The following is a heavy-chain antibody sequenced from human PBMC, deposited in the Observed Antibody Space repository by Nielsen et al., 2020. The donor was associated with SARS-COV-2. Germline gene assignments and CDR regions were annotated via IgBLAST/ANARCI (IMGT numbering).Heavy chain of an antibody. CDR2: TYYRSKWYN. CDR3: ARARGAYGDYYYYYTRTS. V-gene: IGHV6-1*01. Sequence: WIRQSPSRGLEWLGRTYYRSKWYNDYAVSVKSRITINPDTSKNQFSLHLNSVTPEDTAVYYCARARGAYGDYYYYYTRTSGAKGPRSPSP. J-gene: IGHJ6*03. D-gene: IGHD4-17*01.